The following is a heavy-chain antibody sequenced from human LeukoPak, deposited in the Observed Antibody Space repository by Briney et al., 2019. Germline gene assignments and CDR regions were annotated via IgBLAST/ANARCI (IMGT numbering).Heavy chain of an antibody. V-gene: IGHV3-64D*09. D-gene: IGHD3-10*01. J-gene: IGHJ4*02. Sequence: GESLRLSCSASEFTFSSYAMHWVRQAPGKGLEYVSDISGNGGSTYYADSVKGRFTISRDNSKNTLYLQMSSLRAEDTAVYYCVKDGDYYGSGSYLDYWGQGTLVTVYS. CDR1: EFTFSSYA. CDR3: VKDGDYYGSGSYLDY. CDR2: ISGNGGST.